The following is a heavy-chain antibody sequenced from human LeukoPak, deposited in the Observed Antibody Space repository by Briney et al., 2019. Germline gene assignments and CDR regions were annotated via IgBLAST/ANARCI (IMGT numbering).Heavy chain of an antibody. D-gene: IGHD6-19*01. CDR1: GFTFSSYG. CDR2: ISYDGSNK. V-gene: IGHV3-30*18. CDR3: AKGTHSSGWYYFDY. Sequence: GRSLRLSCAASGFTFSSYGMHWVRQAPGKGLEWVAVISYDGSNKYYADSVKGRFTISRDNSKNTLYLQMNSLRAEDTAVYYCAKGTHSSGWYYFDYWGQGTLVTVSS. J-gene: IGHJ4*02.